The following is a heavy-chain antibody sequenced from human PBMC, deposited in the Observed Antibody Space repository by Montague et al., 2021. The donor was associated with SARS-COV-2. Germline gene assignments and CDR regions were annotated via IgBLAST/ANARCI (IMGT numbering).Heavy chain of an antibody. Sequence: SLRLSCAASGFSFSSSVMHWVRQAPGKGLEWVTVIRSDRIHIAYVDSVRGRFTVSRDNSNNILYLQMNSLKVDDTAVYYCARENHWKFDFDFWGQGTLVPVSS. CDR3: ARENHWKFDFDF. CDR1: GFSFSSSV. V-gene: IGHV3-33*01. J-gene: IGHJ4*02. CDR2: IRSDRIHI. D-gene: IGHD1-1*01.